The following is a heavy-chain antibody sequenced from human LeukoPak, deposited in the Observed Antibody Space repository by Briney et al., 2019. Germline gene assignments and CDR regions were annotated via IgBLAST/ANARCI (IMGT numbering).Heavy chain of an antibody. D-gene: IGHD2-2*01. J-gene: IGHJ4*02. Sequence: GGSLRLSCAASGFTFSSYAMSWVRQAPGKGLEWVSAISGSGCSTYYADSVKGRFTISRDNSKNTLYLQMNSLRAEDTAVYYCAKDPKPIVVVPAAMSYWGQGTRVTVSS. V-gene: IGHV3-23*01. CDR3: AKDPKPIVVVPAAMSY. CDR1: GFTFSSYA. CDR2: ISGSGCST.